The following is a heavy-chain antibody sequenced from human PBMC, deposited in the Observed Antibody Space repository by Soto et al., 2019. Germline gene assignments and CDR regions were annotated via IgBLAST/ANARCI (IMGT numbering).Heavy chain of an antibody. D-gene: IGHD1-20*01. CDR3: AGTFIEKYNWNYYQFNWFDP. Sequence: SVKVSCKASGGTFSSYTISWVRQAPGQGLEWMGRIIPILGIANYAQKFQGRVTITTDKSTSTAYMELSSLRSEDTAVYYCAGTFIEKYNWNYYQFNWFDPWGQGTLVTVSS. J-gene: IGHJ5*02. V-gene: IGHV1-69*02. CDR2: IIPILGIA. CDR1: GGTFSSYT.